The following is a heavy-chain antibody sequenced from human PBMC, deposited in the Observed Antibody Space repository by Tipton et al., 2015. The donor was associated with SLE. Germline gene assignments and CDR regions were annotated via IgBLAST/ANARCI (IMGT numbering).Heavy chain of an antibody. CDR2: IKQDGSEK. Sequence: GSLKLSCAASGFTFSSYWMSWVRQAPGKGLEWVANIKQDGSEKYYVDPVKGRFTISRDNAKNSLYLQMNSLRAEDTAVYYCARHHSIAVAGTSDYWGQGTLVTVSS. CDR1: GFTFSSYW. CDR3: ARHHSIAVAGTSDY. D-gene: IGHD6-19*01. J-gene: IGHJ4*02. V-gene: IGHV3-7*03.